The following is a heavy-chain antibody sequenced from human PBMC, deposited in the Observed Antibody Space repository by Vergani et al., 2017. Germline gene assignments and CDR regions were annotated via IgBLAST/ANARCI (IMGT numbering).Heavy chain of an antibody. J-gene: IGHJ4*02. D-gene: IGHD3-22*01. CDR1: GFTFSSYS. CDR3: ACNDYYGGSCYYYENG. CDR2: ISSSSSYI. Sequence: EVQLVESGGGLVKPGGSLRLSCAASGFTFSSYSMNWVRQAPGKGLEWVSSISSSSSYIYYADSVKGRFTISRDNAKNSLYLQMNSLRAEDTAVYYCACNDYYGGSCYYYENGWGQGTLVTVSA. V-gene: IGHV3-21*01.